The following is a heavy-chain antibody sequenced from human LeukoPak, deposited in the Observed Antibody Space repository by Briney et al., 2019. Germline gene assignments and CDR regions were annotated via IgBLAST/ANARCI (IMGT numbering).Heavy chain of an antibody. CDR3: ARLVGATNDWFDP. Sequence: PGGSLRLSCAASGFTFSSYSVNWVRQAPGKGLEWVSYISSSSSTIYYADSVKGRFTISRDNAKNSLYLQMNSLRAEDTAVYYCARLVGATNDWFDPWGQGTLVTVSS. V-gene: IGHV3-48*01. CDR1: GFTFSSYS. CDR2: ISSSSSTI. J-gene: IGHJ5*02. D-gene: IGHD1-26*01.